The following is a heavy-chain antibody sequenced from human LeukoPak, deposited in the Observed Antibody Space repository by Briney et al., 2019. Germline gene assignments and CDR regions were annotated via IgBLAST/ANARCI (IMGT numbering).Heavy chain of an antibody. CDR2: INNDGRRT. CDR3: AKDRGQNLSDFLTGPAYYFDY. V-gene: IGHV3-74*01. CDR1: GFTFRNYW. D-gene: IGHD3/OR15-3a*01. Sequence: GGSLRLSCAASGFTFRNYWMHWVRQAPGKGLVWLSRINNDGRRTSYADSVKGRFTVSRDSAKNTLYLQMNSLRAEDTAVYFCAKDRGQNLSDFLTGPAYYFDYWGQGTPVTVSS. J-gene: IGHJ4*02.